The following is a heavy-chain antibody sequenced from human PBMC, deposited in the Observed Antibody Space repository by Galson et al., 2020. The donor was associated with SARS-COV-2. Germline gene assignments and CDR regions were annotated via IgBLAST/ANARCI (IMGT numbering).Heavy chain of an antibody. D-gene: IGHD6-19*01. V-gene: IGHV1-24*01. CDR3: ATLGPTVADYFFDY. J-gene: IGHJ4*02. Sequence: ASVKVSCKVSGYSLSELSMHWVRLSPGKRFEWMGGVDPEDGEPVYSHKFQGRLTLTGDTSRDTAYMQLSSLSSDDTAVYYCATLGPTVADYFFDYWGQGTLLTVSS. CDR2: VDPEDGEP. CDR1: GYSLSELS.